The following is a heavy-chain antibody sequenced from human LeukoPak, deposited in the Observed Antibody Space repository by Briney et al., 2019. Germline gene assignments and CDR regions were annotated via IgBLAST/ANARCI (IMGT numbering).Heavy chain of an antibody. J-gene: IGHJ3*02. CDR2: IYNDGST. V-gene: IGHV3-53*01. D-gene: IGHD2/OR15-2a*01. CDR3: ARNILFAFDI. CDR1: GLTVSSSY. Sequence: GGSLRLSCAASGLTVSSSYMSWVRQAPGKGLEWGSIIYNDGSTNYADSMKGRFTISRDNSKNTLYLQVNSLRAEDTAMYYCARNILFAFDIWGQGTMVTVSS.